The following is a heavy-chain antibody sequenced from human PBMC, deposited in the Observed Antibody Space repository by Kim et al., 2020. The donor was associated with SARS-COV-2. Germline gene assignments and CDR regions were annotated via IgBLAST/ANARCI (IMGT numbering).Heavy chain of an antibody. Sequence: SETLSLTCTVSGYSISSGYYWGWIRQPPGKGLEWIGSIYHSGSTYYNPSLKSRVTISVDTSKNQFSLKLSSVTAADTAVYYCARDWEYQLLSNWFDPWGQGTLVTVSS. CDR2: IYHSGST. V-gene: IGHV4-38-2*02. CDR1: GYSISSGYY. D-gene: IGHD2-2*01. CDR3: ARDWEYQLLSNWFDP. J-gene: IGHJ5*02.